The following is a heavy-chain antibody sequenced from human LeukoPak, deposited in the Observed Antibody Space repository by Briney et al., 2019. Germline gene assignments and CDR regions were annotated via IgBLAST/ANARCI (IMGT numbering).Heavy chain of an antibody. V-gene: IGHV1-2*04. D-gene: IGHD6-6*01. CDR2: INPNSGGT. J-gene: IGHJ4*02. Sequence: GASVKVSCKASGYTFTGYYMHWVRQAPGQGLEWMGWINPNSGGTNYAQKFQGWVTMTRDTSISTAYMELSRLRSDDTAVYYCARDRNIGYSSSHFDYWGQGILVAVSS. CDR3: ARDRNIGYSSSHFDY. CDR1: GYTFTGYY.